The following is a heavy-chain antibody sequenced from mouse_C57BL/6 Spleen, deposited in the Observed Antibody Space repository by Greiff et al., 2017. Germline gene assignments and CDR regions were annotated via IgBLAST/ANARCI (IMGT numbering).Heavy chain of an antibody. V-gene: IGHV1-64*01. J-gene: IGHJ2*01. D-gene: IGHD1-1*01. CDR1: GYTFTSYW. Sequence: VQLQQSGAELVKPGASVKLSCKASGYTFTSYWMHWVKQRPGQGLEWIGMIRPNSGSTNYNEKFKSKATLTVDKSSSTAYMQLSSLTSEDSAVYYCARPTVVAVDYYFDYWGQGTTLTVSS. CDR3: ARPTVVAVDYYFDY. CDR2: IRPNSGST.